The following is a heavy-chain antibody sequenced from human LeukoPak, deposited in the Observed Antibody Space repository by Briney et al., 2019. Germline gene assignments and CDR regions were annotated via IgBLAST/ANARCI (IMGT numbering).Heavy chain of an antibody. Sequence: SETLSLTCAVSGGSISSSNWWSWVRQPPGKGLEWIGEIYHSGSTNYNPSLKSRVTISVDTSKNQFSLKLSSVTAADTAVYYCATSGWYLLPGVYWGQGTLVTVSS. D-gene: IGHD6-19*01. V-gene: IGHV4-4*02. CDR1: GGSISSSNW. J-gene: IGHJ4*02. CDR3: ATSGWYLLPGVY. CDR2: IYHSGST.